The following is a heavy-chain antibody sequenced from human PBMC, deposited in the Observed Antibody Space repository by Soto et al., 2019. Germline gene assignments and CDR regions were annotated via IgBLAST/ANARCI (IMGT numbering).Heavy chain of an antibody. D-gene: IGHD2-21*01. CDR2: ISGSGGST. CDR1: GFTFSSYA. J-gene: IGHJ4*02. CDR3: AKDAGGDREADY. V-gene: IGHV3-23*01. Sequence: GGSLRLSCAASGFTFSSYAMSWVRQAPGKGLKWVSAISGSGGSTYYADSVKGRFTISRDNSKNTLYLQMNSLRVEDTAVYYCAKDAGGDREADYWGQGTLVTVSS.